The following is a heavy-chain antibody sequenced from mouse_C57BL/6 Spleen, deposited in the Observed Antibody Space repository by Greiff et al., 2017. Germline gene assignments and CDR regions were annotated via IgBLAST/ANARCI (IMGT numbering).Heavy chain of an antibody. CDR3: ARGGQLSPLDY. D-gene: IGHD3-2*02. CDR2: IDPSDSYT. Sequence: VQLQQPGAELVMPGASVKLSCKASGYTFTSYWMHWVKQRPGQGLEWIGEIDPSDSYTNYNQKFKGKSTLTVDKSSSTAYMQLSSLTSEDSAVYYCARGGQLSPLDYWGQGTTLTVSS. V-gene: IGHV1-69*01. CDR1: GYTFTSYW. J-gene: IGHJ2*01.